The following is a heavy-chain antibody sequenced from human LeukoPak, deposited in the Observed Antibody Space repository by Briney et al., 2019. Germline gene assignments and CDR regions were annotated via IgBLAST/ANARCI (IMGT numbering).Heavy chain of an antibody. CDR1: SGSISTSNYY. D-gene: IGHD4-17*01. Sequence: SETLSLTCTVSSGSISTSNYYWGWVRQPPGKALEWIGNIFYSGSTYYNPSLKSRVTISVDTSKNQFSLKLNSVTAADTAVYYCAREEYGDYVGYWGQGTLVTVSS. CDR2: IFYSGST. CDR3: AREEYGDYVGY. V-gene: IGHV4-39*07. J-gene: IGHJ4*02.